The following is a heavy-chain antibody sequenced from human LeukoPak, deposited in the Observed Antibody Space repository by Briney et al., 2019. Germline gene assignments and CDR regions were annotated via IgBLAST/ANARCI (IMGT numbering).Heavy chain of an antibody. V-gene: IGHV1-69*06. Sequence: WASVKVSCKASGGTFSSYAISWVRQAPGQGLEWMGGIIPIFGTANYAQKFQGRVTITADKSTSTAYMELSSLRSEDTAVYYCASLITMVRDIQDYWGQGTLVTVSS. CDR1: GGTFSSYA. D-gene: IGHD3-10*01. J-gene: IGHJ4*02. CDR2: IIPIFGTA. CDR3: ASLITMVRDIQDY.